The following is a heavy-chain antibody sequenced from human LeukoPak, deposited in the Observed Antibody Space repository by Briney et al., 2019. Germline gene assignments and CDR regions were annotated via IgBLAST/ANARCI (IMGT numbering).Heavy chain of an antibody. V-gene: IGHV3-30-3*01. CDR1: GFTFSSYA. D-gene: IGHD1-26*01. CDR3: ARGLSYRHQPYFDY. CDR2: ISYDGSNK. J-gene: IGHJ4*02. Sequence: GGSQRLSCAASGFTFSSYAMHWVRQAPGKGLEWVAVISYDGSNKYYADSVKGRFTISRDNSKNTLYLQMNSLRAEDTAVYYCARGLSYRHQPYFDYWGQGTLVTVSS.